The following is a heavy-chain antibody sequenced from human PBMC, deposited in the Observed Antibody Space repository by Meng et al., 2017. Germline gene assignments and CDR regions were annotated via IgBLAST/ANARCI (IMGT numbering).Heavy chain of an antibody. CDR1: GGSISSSSYY. CDR2: IYYSGST. V-gene: IGHV4-39*07. Sequence: HLHGSGPGLVKPSETLSLTCTVSGGSISSSSYYWGWIRQPPGKGLKWIGSIYYSGSTYYNPSLKSRVTISVDTSKNQFSLKLSSVTAADTAVYYCAMIRIAAAVLDYWGQGTLVTVSS. D-gene: IGHD6-13*01. CDR3: AMIRIAAAVLDY. J-gene: IGHJ4*02.